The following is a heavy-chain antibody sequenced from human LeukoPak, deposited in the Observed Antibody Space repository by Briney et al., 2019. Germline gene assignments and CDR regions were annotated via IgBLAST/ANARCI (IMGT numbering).Heavy chain of an antibody. J-gene: IGHJ4*02. D-gene: IGHD2-15*01. CDR1: GGSVTTYH. CDR2: IYSSGST. V-gene: IGHV4-4*07. Sequence: SETLSLTCAVSGGSVTTYHWTWIRQPPGKGLEWIGRIYSSGSTNYNPSLKSRVTMSVDTSKNQFSLKLSSVTAADTAVYYCARDGLGSRPFDYWGQGTLVTVSS. CDR3: ARDGLGSRPFDY.